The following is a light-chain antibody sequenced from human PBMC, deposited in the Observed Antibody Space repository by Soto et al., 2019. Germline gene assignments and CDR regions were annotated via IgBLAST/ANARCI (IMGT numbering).Light chain of an antibody. CDR1: SSDVGSYNL. Sequence: QSALTQPASVSGSPGQSITISCTGTSSDVGSYNLVSWYQQHPGKASKLMIYEGSKRPSGVSNCFSGSKSGYTASLTISGLQAEDEADYYCCSYAGSSTFYYVFGTGTKVTVL. V-gene: IGLV2-23*01. J-gene: IGLJ1*01. CDR3: CSYAGSSTFYYV. CDR2: EGS.